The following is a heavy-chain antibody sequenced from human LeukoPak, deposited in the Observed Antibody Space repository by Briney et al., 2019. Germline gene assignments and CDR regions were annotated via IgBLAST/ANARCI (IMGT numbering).Heavy chain of an antibody. J-gene: IGHJ4*02. Sequence: GGSLRLSCAASGFTFISYSMNWVRQAPGKGLEWVSSISSSSGDIHYADSVKGRFTISRDNAKNSLFLQMNSLRAEDTAVYYCARGLLAAAAYVEYWGQGTLVTVSS. CDR2: ISSSSGDI. CDR3: ARGLLAAAAYVEY. D-gene: IGHD6-13*01. CDR1: GFTFISYS. V-gene: IGHV3-21*01.